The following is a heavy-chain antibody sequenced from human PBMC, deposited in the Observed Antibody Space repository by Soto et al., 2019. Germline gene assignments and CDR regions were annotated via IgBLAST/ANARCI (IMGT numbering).Heavy chain of an antibody. CDR2: ISGSGGST. D-gene: IGHD3-10*01. Sequence: EVQLLESGGGLVQPGGSLRLSCAASGFTFSSYAMSWVRQAPGKGLEWVSAISGSGGSTYYADSVKGRFTISRDNSKNPLYLQMNSLRAEDTAVYYCAKVLMVRGVTYWFDPWGQGTLVTVSS. V-gene: IGHV3-23*01. CDR3: AKVLMVRGVTYWFDP. CDR1: GFTFSSYA. J-gene: IGHJ5*02.